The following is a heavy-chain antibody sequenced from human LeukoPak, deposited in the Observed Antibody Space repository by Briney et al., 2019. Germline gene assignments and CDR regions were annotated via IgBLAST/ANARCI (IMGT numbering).Heavy chain of an antibody. CDR2: IYYSGST. V-gene: IGHV4-61*08. Sequence: SQTLSLTCTVSGGSISSGDYYWSWIRQPPGKGLEWIGYIYYSGSTNYNPSLKSRVTISVDTSKNQFSLKLSSVTAADTAVYYCAREAIIPFPNWFDPWGQGTLVTVSS. CDR1: GGSISSGDYY. D-gene: IGHD2-21*01. J-gene: IGHJ5*02. CDR3: AREAIIPFPNWFDP.